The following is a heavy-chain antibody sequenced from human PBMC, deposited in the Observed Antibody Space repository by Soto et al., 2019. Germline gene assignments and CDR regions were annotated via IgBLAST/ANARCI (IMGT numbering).Heavy chain of an antibody. Sequence: QLQLQESGPGLVKPSETLSLTCTVSDGSISSSSYYWGWIRQPPGKGLEWIGSMYYSGSTYYNPSLKSRVTISVDTSKNQFSLKVTSVTAADTAVYYCARRTRDYDDNGLYYYMDVWGRGTTVTVSS. CDR3: ARRTRDYDDNGLYYYMDV. CDR1: DGSISSSSYY. J-gene: IGHJ6*03. CDR2: MYYSGST. D-gene: IGHD4-17*01. V-gene: IGHV4-39*01.